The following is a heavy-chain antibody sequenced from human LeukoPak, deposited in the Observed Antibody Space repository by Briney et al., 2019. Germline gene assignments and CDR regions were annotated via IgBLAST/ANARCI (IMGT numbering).Heavy chain of an antibody. V-gene: IGHV1-2*04. CDR2: INPNSGGT. D-gene: IGHD1-26*01. CDR1: GYSFSNHY. J-gene: IGHJ4*02. CDR3: ARGRAPARTVTVGATTYYFDY. Sequence: GASVKVSCKASGYSFSNHYIHWVRQAPGQGLEWMGWINPNSGGTNYAQKFQGWVTMTRDTSISTAYMELSRLRSDDTAVYYCARGRAPARTVTVGATTYYFDYWGQGTLVTVSS.